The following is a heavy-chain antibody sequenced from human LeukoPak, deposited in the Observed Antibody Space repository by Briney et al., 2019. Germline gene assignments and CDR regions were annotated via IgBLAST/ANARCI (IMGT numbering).Heavy chain of an antibody. V-gene: IGHV1-8*01. CDR1: GYTFTSYD. CDR2: MNTNRGYT. Sequence: GASVKVSCKASGYTFTSYDINWVRQATGQGLEWMGWMNTNRGYTGYAQKFQGRVTMTRNTSISTAYMELSSLRSEDTAVYYCASAYCGGDCHSANYYYGMDVWGQGTTVTVSS. J-gene: IGHJ6*02. CDR3: ASAYCGGDCHSANYYYGMDV. D-gene: IGHD2-21*02.